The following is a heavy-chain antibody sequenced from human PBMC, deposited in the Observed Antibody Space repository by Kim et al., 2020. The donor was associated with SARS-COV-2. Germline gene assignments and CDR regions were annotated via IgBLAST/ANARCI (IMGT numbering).Heavy chain of an antibody. V-gene: IGHV1-69*01. CDR3: ARNYYYDSSGTPLFQH. D-gene: IGHD3-22*01. Sequence: KFQGRVTITADESTSTAYMELSSLRSEDTAVYYCARNYYYDSSGTPLFQHWGQGTLVTVSS. J-gene: IGHJ1*01.